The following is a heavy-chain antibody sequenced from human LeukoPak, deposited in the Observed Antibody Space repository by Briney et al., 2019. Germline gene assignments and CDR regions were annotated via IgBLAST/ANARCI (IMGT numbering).Heavy chain of an antibody. V-gene: IGHV3-33*06. J-gene: IGHJ4*02. D-gene: IGHD4-17*01. Sequence: PGGSLRLSCAASGFTFSNYGMHWVRQAPGKGLEWVAVIWFDGINKYYADSVKGRFAISRDNSKNTLFLQMNSLRAEDTAVYYCAKGRGTTVTAAANYWGQGTLVTVSS. CDR2: IWFDGINK. CDR1: GFTFSNYG. CDR3: AKGRGTTVTAAANY.